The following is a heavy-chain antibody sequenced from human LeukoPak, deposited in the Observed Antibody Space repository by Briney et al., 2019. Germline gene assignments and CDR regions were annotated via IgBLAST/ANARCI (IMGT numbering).Heavy chain of an antibody. Sequence: SETLSLTCAVYSESFTDYYWNWIRQSPGKGLEWIGDINHSGSTNYNPSLKSRVTISKDTSKKQFSLKLSSVTAADTAVYSCARGTLVRGISYWGQGALVTVSS. J-gene: IGHJ4*02. V-gene: IGHV4-34*01. CDR1: SESFTDYY. CDR3: ARGTLVRGISY. D-gene: IGHD3-10*02. CDR2: INHSGST.